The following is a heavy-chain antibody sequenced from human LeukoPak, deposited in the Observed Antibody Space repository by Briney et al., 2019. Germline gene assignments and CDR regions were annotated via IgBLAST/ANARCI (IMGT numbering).Heavy chain of an antibody. CDR3: AKDSGYGGYGGEYFQH. Sequence: GGSLRLSCAASGFTYSDYAMSWVRQAPGKGLEWVSAITVNSGATYYADSVKGRFTISSDNSKSTLYLQMDSLRAEDTAVYYCAKDSGYGGYGGEYFQHWGQGTLVIVSS. V-gene: IGHV3-23*01. CDR1: GFTYSDYA. J-gene: IGHJ1*01. CDR2: ITVNSGAT. D-gene: IGHD4-17*01.